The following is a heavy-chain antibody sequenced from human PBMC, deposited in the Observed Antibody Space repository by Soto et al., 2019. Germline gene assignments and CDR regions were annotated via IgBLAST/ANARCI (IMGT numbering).Heavy chain of an antibody. D-gene: IGHD2-21*02. CDR1: GFTFSSSG. CDR3: AKQIYGGNS. J-gene: IGHJ4*02. CDR2: IRSKANNYAT. Sequence: GGSLRLSCATSGFTFSSSGMHWVRQVSGKGLEWIARIRSKANNYATTYAPSVEGRFTISRDDSENTVYLQMNSLKTEDTAIYYCAKQIYGGNSWGQGTLVTVSS. V-gene: IGHV3-73*01.